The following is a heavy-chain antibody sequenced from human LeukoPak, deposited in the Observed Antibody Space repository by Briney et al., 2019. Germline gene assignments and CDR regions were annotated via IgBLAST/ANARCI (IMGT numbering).Heavy chain of an antibody. CDR1: GGSISSYY. J-gene: IGHJ3*02. D-gene: IGHD6-19*01. V-gene: IGHV4-59*08. CDR3: ARAVADAFDI. Sequence: PSETLSLTCTVSGGSISSYYWSWIRQPPGKGLEWSGYIYYSGSTNYNPSLKSRVTISVDTSKNQFSLKLSSVTAADTAVYYWARAVADAFDIWGQGTMVTVSS. CDR2: IYYSGST.